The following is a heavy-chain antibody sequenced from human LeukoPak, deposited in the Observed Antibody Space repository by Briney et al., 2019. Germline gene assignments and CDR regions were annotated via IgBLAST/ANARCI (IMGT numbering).Heavy chain of an antibody. J-gene: IGHJ4*02. Sequence: GGSPRLSCAVSGMTISNYGMSWVRQAPGKGLEWVAGLGGSGGTTNYADSVKGRFTISRDNRENTLYLQMNSLRAEDTAVYFCAKRGVVIRVILVGFHKEAYYFDSWGQGALVTVSS. CDR1: GMTISNYG. CDR2: LGGSGGTT. V-gene: IGHV3-23*01. D-gene: IGHD3-22*01. CDR3: AKRGVVIRVILVGFHKEAYYFDS.